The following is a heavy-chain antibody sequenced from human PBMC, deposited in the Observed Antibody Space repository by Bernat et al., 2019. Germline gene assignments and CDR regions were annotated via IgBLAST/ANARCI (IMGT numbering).Heavy chain of an antibody. CDR3: ARVRVTIFGVVIGLDY. CDR1: GFTFSSYW. Sequence: EVQLVESGGGLVQPGGSLRLSCAASGFTFSSYWMHWVRQAPGKGLVWVSRFNSDGSSTSYADSVKGRFTISRDNAKNTLYLQMNSLRAEDTAVYYCARVRVTIFGVVIGLDYWGQGTLVTVSS. J-gene: IGHJ4*02. D-gene: IGHD3-3*01. V-gene: IGHV3-74*01. CDR2: FNSDGSST.